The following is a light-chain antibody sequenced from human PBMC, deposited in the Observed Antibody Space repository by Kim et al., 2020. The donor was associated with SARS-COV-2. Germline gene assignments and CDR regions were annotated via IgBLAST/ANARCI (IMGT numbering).Light chain of an antibody. V-gene: IGLV6-57*01. J-gene: IGLJ3*02. CDR3: QSYDSSNWV. CDR2: EDN. CDR1: SGSIASNY. Sequence: LTQPHSVSESPGKTVTISCTRSSGSIASNYVQWYQQRPGSPPTTVIYEDNQRPSGVPDRFSGSIDSSSNSASLTISGLKTEDEADYYCQSYDSSNWVFGGGTQLTVL.